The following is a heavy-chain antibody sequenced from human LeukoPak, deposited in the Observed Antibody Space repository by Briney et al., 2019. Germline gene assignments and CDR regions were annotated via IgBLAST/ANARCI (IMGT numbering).Heavy chain of an antibody. Sequence: GRSLRLSCAASGFTFSSYGMHWVRQAPGKGLEWVAVISYDGSNKYYADSVKGRFTISRDNSKNTLYLQMNSLRAEDTAVYYCAREVGSYAVTRPGYYFDYWGQGTLVTASS. CDR2: ISYDGSNK. CDR1: GFTFSSYG. D-gene: IGHD3-10*01. V-gene: IGHV3-30*03. CDR3: AREVGSYAVTRPGYYFDY. J-gene: IGHJ4*02.